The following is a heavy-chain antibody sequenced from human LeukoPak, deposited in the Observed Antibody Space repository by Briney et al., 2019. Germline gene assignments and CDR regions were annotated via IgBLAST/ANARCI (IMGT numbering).Heavy chain of an antibody. CDR2: INPNSGGT. CDR1: GYTFTGYY. J-gene: IGHJ5*02. D-gene: IGHD3-10*01. CDR3: ARDGEITMVRGVIGWFDP. V-gene: IGHV1-2*02. Sequence: GASVKVSCKASGYTFTGYYMHWVRQAPGQGLEWMGWINPNSGGTNYAQKFQGRVTMTRDTSISTAYMELSRLRSDDTAVYYCARDGEITMVRGVIGWFDPWGRGTLVTVSS.